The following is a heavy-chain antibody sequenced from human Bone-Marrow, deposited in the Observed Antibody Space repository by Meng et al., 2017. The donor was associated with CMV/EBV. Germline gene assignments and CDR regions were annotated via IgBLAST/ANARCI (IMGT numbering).Heavy chain of an antibody. Sequence: GESLKISCAASGFTFSSYGMHWVRQAPGKGLEWVAFIHFDGSDKTYADSVKGRFTTSRDNSKNTLSLQMNSLRTEDRAVYYCAKSGYSSGWYLSRIDSWGQGTLVTVPQ. CDR1: GFTFSSYG. CDR3: AKSGYSSGWYLSRIDS. V-gene: IGHV3-30*02. J-gene: IGHJ4*02. D-gene: IGHD6-19*01. CDR2: IHFDGSDK.